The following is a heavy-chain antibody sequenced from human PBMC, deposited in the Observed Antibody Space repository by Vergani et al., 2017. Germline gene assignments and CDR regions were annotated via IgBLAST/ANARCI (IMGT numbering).Heavy chain of an antibody. CDR3: TTEDYYYYGMDV. V-gene: IGHV3-23*01. J-gene: IGHJ6*02. CDR2: ISGSGGST. Sequence: EVQLLESGGGLVQPGGSLRLSCAASGFTFSSYAMSWVRQAPGKGLEWVSAISGSGGSTYYADSVKGRFTISRDNSKNTLYLQMNSLKTEDTAVYYCTTEDYYYYGMDVWGQGTTVTVSS. CDR1: GFTFSSYA.